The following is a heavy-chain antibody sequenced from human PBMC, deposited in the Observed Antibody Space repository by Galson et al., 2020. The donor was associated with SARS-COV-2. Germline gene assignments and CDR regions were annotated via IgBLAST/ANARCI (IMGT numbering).Heavy chain of an antibody. CDR1: GFTYTDHS. J-gene: IGHJ4*02. CDR3: ASAYCGTPNCYEYFDY. D-gene: IGHD2-2*01. Sequence: GGSLRLSCVASGFTYTDHSMHWVRQAPGKGLEWVSYISISSGIKHYADSVRGRFTISRDNAQKSLYLQMDSLRHEDTAVYYCASAYCGTPNCYEYFDYWGQGTLVAVSS. CDR2: ISISSGIK. V-gene: IGHV3-48*02.